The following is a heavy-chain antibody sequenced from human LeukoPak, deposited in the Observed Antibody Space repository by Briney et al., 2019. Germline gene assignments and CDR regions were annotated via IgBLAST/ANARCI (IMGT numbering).Heavy chain of an antibody. Sequence: ASVKVSCKASGYTFTSYGISWVRQAPGQGLEWMGWISAYNGNTNYAQKLQGRVTMTTDTSTSTVYMELSSLRSEDTAVYYCAREGAIEMATILKYYYGMDVWGQGTTVTVSS. CDR2: ISAYNGNT. D-gene: IGHD5-24*01. J-gene: IGHJ6*02. CDR3: AREGAIEMATILKYYYGMDV. V-gene: IGHV1-18*01. CDR1: GYTFTSYG.